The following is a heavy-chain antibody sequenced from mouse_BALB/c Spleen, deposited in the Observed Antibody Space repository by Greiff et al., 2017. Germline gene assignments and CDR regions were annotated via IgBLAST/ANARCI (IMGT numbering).Heavy chain of an antibody. J-gene: IGHJ4*01. CDR2: ISDGGSYT. CDR1: GFTFSDYY. D-gene: IGHD1-1*01. Sequence: EVKLMESGGGLVKPGGSLKLSCAASGFTFSDYYMYWVRQTPEKRLEWVATISDGGSYTYYPDSVKGRFTISRDNAKNNLYLQMSSLKSEDTAMYYCARGITTVGYAMDYWGQGTSVTVSS. V-gene: IGHV5-4*02. CDR3: ARGITTVGYAMDY.